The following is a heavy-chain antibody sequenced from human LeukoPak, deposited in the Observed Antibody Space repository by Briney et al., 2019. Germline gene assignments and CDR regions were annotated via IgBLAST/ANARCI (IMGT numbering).Heavy chain of an antibody. CDR2: IPTSGISV. J-gene: IGHJ4*02. V-gene: IGHV3-11*01. Sequence: GGSLRLSCAASGFSFSRFYMSWVRQTPGKALEWISYIPTSGISVQYADSVRGRFTASRDDAMNSLHLQMDSLRVEDTAVYYCTRAEGLGPGAHFDQWGQGAWSSSPQ. CDR3: TRAEGLGPGAHFDQ. CDR1: GFSFSRFY.